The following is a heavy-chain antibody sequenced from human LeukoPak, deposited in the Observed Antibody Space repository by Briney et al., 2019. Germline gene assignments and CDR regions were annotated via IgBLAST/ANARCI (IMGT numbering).Heavy chain of an antibody. Sequence: PSETLSLTCTVSGGSISSYYWSWIRQPPGKGLEWIGYIYYSGSTNYNPSLKSRVTISVDTSKNQFSLKLSSVTAADTAMYYCARERGGSYYAFDYWGQGTLVTVSS. D-gene: IGHD1-26*01. CDR2: IYYSGST. J-gene: IGHJ4*02. CDR1: GGSISSYY. V-gene: IGHV4-59*12. CDR3: ARERGGSYYAFDY.